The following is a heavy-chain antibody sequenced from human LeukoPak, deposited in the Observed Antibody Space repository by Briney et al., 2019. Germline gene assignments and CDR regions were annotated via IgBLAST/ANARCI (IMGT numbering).Heavy chain of an antibody. Sequence: MTSETLSLTCAVSGYSISCGYYWGWIRQPPGKGLEWIGSIYHSGSTYYNPSLKSRVTISVDTSKNQFSLKLSSVTAADTAVYYCARGPYLWFGELLYWGQGTLVTVSS. CDR3: ARGPYLWFGELLY. J-gene: IGHJ4*02. CDR2: IYHSGST. V-gene: IGHV4-38-2*01. CDR1: GYSISCGYY. D-gene: IGHD3-10*01.